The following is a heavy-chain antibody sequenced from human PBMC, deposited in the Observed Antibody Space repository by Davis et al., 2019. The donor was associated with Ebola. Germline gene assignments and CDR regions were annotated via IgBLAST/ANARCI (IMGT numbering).Heavy chain of an antibody. D-gene: IGHD3-10*01. CDR2: IIPIFGTA. Sequence: SVKVSCKASGGTFSSYAISWVRQAPGQGLEWMGGIIPIFGTANYAQKFQGRVTITADESTSTAYMELSSLRSEDTAVYYCARASLYGSGSGYGMDVWGKGTTVTVSS. CDR1: GGTFSSYA. CDR3: ARASLYGSGSGYGMDV. V-gene: IGHV1-69*13. J-gene: IGHJ6*04.